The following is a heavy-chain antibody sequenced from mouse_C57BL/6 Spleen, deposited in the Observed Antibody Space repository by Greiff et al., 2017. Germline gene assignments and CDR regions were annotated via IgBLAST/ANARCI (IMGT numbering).Heavy chain of an antibody. CDR2: IYPGDGDT. CDR1: GYAFSSYW. J-gene: IGHJ2*01. V-gene: IGHV1-80*01. Sequence: QVQLKESGAELVKPGASVTISCKASGYAFSSYWMNWVQQRPGKGLEWLGQIYPGDGDTNYNGKFTGKATLTANKSSSTAYMPLSSLTSEDSAVYIYARGDHYFDYWGQGTTLTVSS. CDR3: ARGDHYFDY. D-gene: IGHD3-3*01.